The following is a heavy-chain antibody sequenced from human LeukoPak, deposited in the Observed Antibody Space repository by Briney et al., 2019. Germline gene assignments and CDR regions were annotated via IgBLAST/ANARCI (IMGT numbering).Heavy chain of an antibody. CDR1: GFTFSSYA. V-gene: IGHV3-23*01. D-gene: IGHD4-23*01. CDR3: AKDAYGGNPGDYFDY. CDR2: ISGSGGST. J-gene: IGHJ4*02. Sequence: GGSLRLSCAASGFTFSSYAMSWVRQAPGKGLEWVSAISGSGGSTYYVDSVKGRFTISRDNSKNTLYLQVNSLRAEDTAVYYCAKDAYGGNPGDYFDYWGQGTLVTVSS.